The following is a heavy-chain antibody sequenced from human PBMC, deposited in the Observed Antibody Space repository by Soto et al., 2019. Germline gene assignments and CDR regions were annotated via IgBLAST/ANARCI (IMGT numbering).Heavy chain of an antibody. Sequence: GESLKLSCKVSGYIFTTYWIGWVRQMPGKGLEWMGIIYPGDSDTRYSPSFQGQVTISADKSISTAYLQWSSLKASDTAMYYCARLRVPAAIGGYYFDYWGQGTLVTVSS. CDR1: GYIFTTYW. J-gene: IGHJ4*02. V-gene: IGHV5-51*01. CDR2: IYPGDSDT. D-gene: IGHD2-2*01. CDR3: ARLRVPAAIGGYYFDY.